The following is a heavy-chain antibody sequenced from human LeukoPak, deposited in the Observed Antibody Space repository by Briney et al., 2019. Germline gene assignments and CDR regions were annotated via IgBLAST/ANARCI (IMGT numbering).Heavy chain of an antibody. V-gene: IGHV4-30-2*01. CDR3: ARAGRRGYYGMDV. J-gene: IGHJ6*04. CDR2: IFVSGST. CDR1: VGSITRGGYG. Sequence: PSQTLSLTCAVSVGSITRGGYGWGWIRQPPGRGLEWIRYIFVSGSTYNNPSLKSRVTISVDRYKNQFSLELSSVTAGDTAVCYCARAGRRGYYGMDVWGKGTTVTVSS. D-gene: IGHD1-1*01.